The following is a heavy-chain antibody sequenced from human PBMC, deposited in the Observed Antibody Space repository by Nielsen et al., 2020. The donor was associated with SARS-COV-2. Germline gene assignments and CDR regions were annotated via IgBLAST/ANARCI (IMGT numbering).Heavy chain of an antibody. Sequence: SLKISCAASGYTFDDYAMHWVRQAPGKGLEWVSGISWNSGSIGYADSVKGRFTISRDNAKNSLHLQMNSLRAEDTALYYCAKDGLWFGDPGDYYGMDVWGQGTTVTVSS. CDR2: ISWNSGSI. D-gene: IGHD3-10*01. V-gene: IGHV3-9*01. J-gene: IGHJ6*02. CDR1: GYTFDDYA. CDR3: AKDGLWFGDPGDYYGMDV.